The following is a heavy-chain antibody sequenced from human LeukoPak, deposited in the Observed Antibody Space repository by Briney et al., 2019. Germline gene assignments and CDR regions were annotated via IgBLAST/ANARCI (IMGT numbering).Heavy chain of an antibody. J-gene: IGHJ6*03. CDR3: ARAPRHYDSSGRYYYYMDV. V-gene: IGHV4-59*01. Sequence: SETLSFTCTVSGCSISSYYWSWIRQPPGKGLEWIGYIYYSGSTNYNPSLKSRVTISVDTSKNQFSLKLSSVTAADTAVYYCARAPRHYDSSGRYYYYMDVWGKGTTVTISS. CDR2: IYYSGST. CDR1: GCSISSYY. D-gene: IGHD3-22*01.